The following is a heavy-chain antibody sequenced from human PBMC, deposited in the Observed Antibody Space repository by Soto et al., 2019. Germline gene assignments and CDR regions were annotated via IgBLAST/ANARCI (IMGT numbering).Heavy chain of an antibody. Sequence: EVQLLESGGGLVQPGGSLRLSCAASGFTFSSYAMSWVRQAPGKGLEWVSAISGSGGSTYYADSVKGRFTISRDNSKNTLYLQMNSLRADDTAVYYCAKEGIAVAESFVRRSDAFDIWGQGTMVTVSS. D-gene: IGHD6-19*01. J-gene: IGHJ3*02. CDR2: ISGSGGST. CDR3: AKEGIAVAESFVRRSDAFDI. V-gene: IGHV3-23*01. CDR1: GFTFSSYA.